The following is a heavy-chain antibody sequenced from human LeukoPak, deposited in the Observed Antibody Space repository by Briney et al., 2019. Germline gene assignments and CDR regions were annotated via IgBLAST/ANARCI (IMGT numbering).Heavy chain of an antibody. J-gene: IGHJ4*02. V-gene: IGHV3-15*01. CDR3: STAAFH. D-gene: IGHD2/OR15-2a*01. CDR1: GFTFSNAW. CDR2: IKSKADGGTT. Sequence: GGSLRLSCAASGFTFSNAWMSWVRRAPGKGLEWVGRIKSKADGGTTDYAAPVKGRFTISRDDSKSTLHLQMSSLKTEDTAVYYCSTAAFHWGQGTLVTVSS.